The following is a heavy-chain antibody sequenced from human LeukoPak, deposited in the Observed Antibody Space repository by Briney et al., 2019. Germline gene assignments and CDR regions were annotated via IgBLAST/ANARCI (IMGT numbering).Heavy chain of an antibody. CDR1: GFTFSSHA. D-gene: IGHD6-19*01. CDR3: AKSSRYGTGWYGRIDY. J-gene: IGHJ4*02. CDR2: ISDRGDNK. Sequence: SGGSLRLSCAASGFTFSSHAMSWVRQAPGKGLEWVSAISDRGDNKQYTDSVKGRLTISRDNSKNTLYLQMNSLRADDTAVYYCAKSSRYGTGWYGRIDYWGQGTLVTVSS. V-gene: IGHV3-23*01.